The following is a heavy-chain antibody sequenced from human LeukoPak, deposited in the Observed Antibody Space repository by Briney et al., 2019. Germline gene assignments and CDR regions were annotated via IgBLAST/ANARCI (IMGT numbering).Heavy chain of an antibody. D-gene: IGHD3-9*01. CDR1: GFTFSTSA. V-gene: IGHV3-21*01. Sequence: GGSLRLSCAASGFTFSTSAMNGVRQVPGKGLEWVSSIDLDSSHIYYAASVRGRFTISRDNARNSVYLQMNTLRVEDTAVYYCARDPLRYLRVGHYDYCGQGTLVAVSS. CDR3: ARDPLRYLRVGHYDY. J-gene: IGHJ4*02. CDR2: IDLDSSHI.